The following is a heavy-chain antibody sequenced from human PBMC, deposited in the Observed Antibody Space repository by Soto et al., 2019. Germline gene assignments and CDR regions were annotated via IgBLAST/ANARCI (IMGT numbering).Heavy chain of an antibody. CDR2: VYYTGDT. Sequence: QVQLQQSGPRLVKPSETLSLTCTVSSGPDRSHNWGWIRQPPGRGLEWIGYVYYTGDTAYNPSLRSRVSISADTSTNDIPRTLSSVPAADTGVYYCVRQGIDYLHGLVDVWGQGTRVSVSS. CDR3: VRQGIDYLHGLVDV. V-gene: IGHV4-59*08. D-gene: IGHD4-17*01. J-gene: IGHJ6*02. CDR1: SGPDRSHN.